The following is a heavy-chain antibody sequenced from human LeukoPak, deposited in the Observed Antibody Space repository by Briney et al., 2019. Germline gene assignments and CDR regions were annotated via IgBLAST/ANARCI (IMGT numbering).Heavy chain of an antibody. CDR3: ARGGGSSWDYYFDY. Sequence: PGGSLRLSCAASGFTFSSYSMNWVRQAPGKGLEWVSSISSSSSYIYYADSVKGRFTISRDNAKNSLYLQMNSLRAEDTAVYYCARGGGSSWDYYFDYWGQGTLVTVSS. CDR1: GFTFSSYS. J-gene: IGHJ4*02. V-gene: IGHV3-21*01. CDR2: ISSSSSYI. D-gene: IGHD6-13*01.